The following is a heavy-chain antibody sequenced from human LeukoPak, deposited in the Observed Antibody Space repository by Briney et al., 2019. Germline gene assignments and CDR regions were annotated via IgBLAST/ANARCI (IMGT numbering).Heavy chain of an antibody. J-gene: IGHJ4*02. V-gene: IGHV3-30*02. CDR3: VPKGTEGY. CDR1: GFTFSSYG. Sequence: GRSLRLSCAASGFTFSSYGMHWVRQAPGKGLEWVAFIWYDGSNKYYADSVKGRFTISRDNSKNTLYLQMSSLRPEDTAVYYCVPKGTEGYWGQGTLVTVSS. CDR2: IWYDGSNK.